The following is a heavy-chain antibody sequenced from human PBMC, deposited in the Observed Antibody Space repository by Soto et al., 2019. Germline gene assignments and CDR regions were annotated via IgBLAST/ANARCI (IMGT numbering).Heavy chain of an antibody. Sequence: ASVKVSCKASEYTFTSYAIHCIRQAPGQGLEWMGWINGGNGYTQYSQKFQGRLTITRDTSASTAYMELSNLRSEDTAVYYCARDKFSNFDYWGQGTLVTVSS. CDR1: EYTFTSYA. CDR2: INGGNGYT. CDR3: ARDKFSNFDY. J-gene: IGHJ4*02. V-gene: IGHV1-3*01.